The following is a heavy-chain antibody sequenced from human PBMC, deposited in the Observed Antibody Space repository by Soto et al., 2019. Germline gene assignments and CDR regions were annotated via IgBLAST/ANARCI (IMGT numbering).Heavy chain of an antibody. CDR2: MNLDTGGT. J-gene: IGHJ4*02. D-gene: IGHD5-18*01. Sequence: ASVKVSCKASGYRFTNFYIHWVRQAPGQGLEWMGRMNLDTGGTTYAQKFQGRVTMTRDMSINTAYMEVTNLESDDTAIYYCARDGNFAFRGYSFGFDFWGQGTLVTVSS. CDR1: GYRFTNFY. CDR3: ARDGNFAFRGYSFGFDF. V-gene: IGHV1-2*06.